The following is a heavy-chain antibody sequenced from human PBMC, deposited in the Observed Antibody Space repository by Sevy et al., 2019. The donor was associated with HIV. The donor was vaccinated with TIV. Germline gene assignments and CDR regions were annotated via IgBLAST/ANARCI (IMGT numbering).Heavy chain of an antibody. CDR1: EFTFRNYG. Sequence: GGSLRLSCEASEFTFRNYGLHWVRQAPGKGLEWVAFVSDDGRDKDYADSVKGRFSIFRDNSKNTLYLQINSLRPEDTAMYYCARDLGAGWFYGMDVWGQGTTVTVS. CDR3: ARDLGAGWFYGMDV. J-gene: IGHJ6*02. CDR2: VSDDGRDK. D-gene: IGHD3-10*01. V-gene: IGHV3-30*04.